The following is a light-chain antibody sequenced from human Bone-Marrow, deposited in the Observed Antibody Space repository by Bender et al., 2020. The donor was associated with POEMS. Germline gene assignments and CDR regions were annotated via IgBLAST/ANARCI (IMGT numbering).Light chain of an antibody. V-gene: IGLV2-8*01. Sequence: QSALTQPPSASGSPGQSVTISCTGTSSDIGGYNYVSWYQQHPGKAPKVVIYEVTKRPSGVPDRFSGSKSGNTASLTISGLQAEDEADYYCCSYAGTYSYVFGSGAKVTVL. CDR1: SSDIGGYNY. CDR3: CSYAGTYSYV. CDR2: EVT. J-gene: IGLJ1*01.